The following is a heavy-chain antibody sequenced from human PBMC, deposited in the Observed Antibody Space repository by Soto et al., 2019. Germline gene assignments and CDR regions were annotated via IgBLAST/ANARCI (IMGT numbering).Heavy chain of an antibody. CDR2: ISWNGGTK. J-gene: IGHJ4*02. Sequence: EVQLVESGGGLVQPGRSLRLTCAASGFTFDDFAMHWVRQAPGKGLEWVSGISWNGGTKAYADSVKGRFTISRDNAENSLYQHMNSLRLEDTALYYCAKDIHGYSSGGKWGQGTLVTVSS. CDR1: GFTFDDFA. V-gene: IGHV3-9*01. CDR3: AKDIHGYSSGGK. D-gene: IGHD6-19*01.